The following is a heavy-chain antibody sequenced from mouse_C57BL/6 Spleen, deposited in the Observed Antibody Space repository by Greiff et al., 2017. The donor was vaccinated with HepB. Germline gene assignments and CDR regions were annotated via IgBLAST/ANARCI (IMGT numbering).Heavy chain of an antibody. V-gene: IGHV5-4*01. CDR3: ARDGTVVAPGAMDY. CDR1: GFTFSSYA. Sequence: EVKLVESGGGLVKPGGSLKLSCAASGFTFSSYAMSWVRQTPEKRLEWVATISDGGSYTYYPDNVKGRFTISRDNAKNNLYLQMSHLKSEDTAMYYCARDGTVVAPGAMDYWGQGTSVTVSS. D-gene: IGHD1-1*01. CDR2: ISDGGSYT. J-gene: IGHJ4*01.